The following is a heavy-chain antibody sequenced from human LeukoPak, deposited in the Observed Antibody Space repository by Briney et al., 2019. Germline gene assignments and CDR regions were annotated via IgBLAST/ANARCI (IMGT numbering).Heavy chain of an antibody. J-gene: IGHJ4*02. CDR1: GFTFGDYA. V-gene: IGHV3-49*04. CDR2: IRSKAYGGTT. CDR3: TRGSRWLQLVFDY. Sequence: GGSLRLSCTASGFTFGDYAMSWVRQAPGKGLEWVGFIRSKAYGGTTEYAASVKGRFTISRDDSKSIAYLQMNSLKTEDTAVYYCTRGSRWLQLVFDYWGQGTLVTVSS. D-gene: IGHD5-24*01.